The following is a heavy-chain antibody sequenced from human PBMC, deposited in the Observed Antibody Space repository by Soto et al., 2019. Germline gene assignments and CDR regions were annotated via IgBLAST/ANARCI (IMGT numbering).Heavy chain of an antibody. Sequence: RXSLKVSCKASDYTFSSRVLSWVRQASGQGLEWMGWISVYGGNTNYAQKFQGRVSMTADKSTTTAYMELKSLRSDDTAVYYCARIRAITGRTDSFDIWGQGTMVTASS. CDR3: ARIRAITGRTDSFDI. J-gene: IGHJ3*02. D-gene: IGHD3-10*01. V-gene: IGHV1-18*01. CDR2: ISVYGGNT. CDR1: DYTFSSRV.